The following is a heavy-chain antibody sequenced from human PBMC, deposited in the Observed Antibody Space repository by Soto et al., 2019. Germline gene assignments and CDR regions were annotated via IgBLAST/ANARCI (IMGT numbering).Heavy chain of an antibody. CDR3: ARDQLYYNDISGRPLNAFDV. D-gene: IGHD3-22*01. J-gene: IGHJ3*01. V-gene: IGHV3-48*01. CDR2: IGIGSSTK. CDR1: GFTFRNYG. Sequence: GGSLRLSCAASGFTFRNYGMNWVRQAPGKGLEWVSYIGIGSSTKYYADSVKGRFTISRDNAKNSLYLQMNSLRAEDTAVYYCARDQLYYNDISGRPLNAFDVWGQGAMVTVSS.